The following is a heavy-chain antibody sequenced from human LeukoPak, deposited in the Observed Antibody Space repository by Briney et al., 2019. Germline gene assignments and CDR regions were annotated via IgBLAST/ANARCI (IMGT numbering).Heavy chain of an antibody. Sequence: SETLSLTCTVSGGSISSYYWSWIQQPPGKGLEWIGYIYYSGSTNYNPSLKSRVTISVDTSENQFSLKLSSVTAADTAVYYCARQAGIAVAGMNWFDPWGQGTLVTVSS. CDR3: ARQAGIAVAGMNWFDP. D-gene: IGHD6-19*01. V-gene: IGHV4-59*08. CDR1: GGSISSYY. J-gene: IGHJ5*02. CDR2: IYYSGST.